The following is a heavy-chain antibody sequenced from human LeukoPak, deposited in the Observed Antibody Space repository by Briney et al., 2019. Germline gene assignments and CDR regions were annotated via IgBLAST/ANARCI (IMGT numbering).Heavy chain of an antibody. CDR2: IIPIFGTA. D-gene: IGHD6-19*01. V-gene: IGHV1-69*13. CDR3: ATLRGYSSGSSY. Sequence: ASVKVSCKASGGTFISYAISWVRQAPGQGLEWMGGIIPIFGTANYAQKFQGRVTITADESTSTAYMELSSLRSEDTAVYYCATLRGYSSGSSYWGQGTLVTVSS. J-gene: IGHJ4*02. CDR1: GGTFISYA.